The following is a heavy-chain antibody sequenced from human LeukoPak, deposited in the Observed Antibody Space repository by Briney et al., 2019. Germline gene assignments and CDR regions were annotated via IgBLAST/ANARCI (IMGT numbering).Heavy chain of an antibody. D-gene: IGHD3-10*01. CDR2: ISSSGSTI. CDR3: ANYGSANYYYYGMDV. V-gene: IGHV3-48*03. J-gene: IGHJ6*02. CDR1: GFTFSSYE. Sequence: GGSLRLSCAASGFTFSSYEMNWVRQAPGKGLEWVSYISSSGSTIYYADSVKGRFTISRDNAKNSLYLQMNSLRPEYTVAYYCANYGSANYYYYGMDVWGQGTTVTVSS.